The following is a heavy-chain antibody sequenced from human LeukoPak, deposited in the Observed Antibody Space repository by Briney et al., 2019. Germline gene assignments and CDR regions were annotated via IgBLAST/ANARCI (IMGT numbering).Heavy chain of an antibody. J-gene: IGHJ4*01. CDR1: GFTFSSYG. CDR3: AAPPRAGARPPYDY. V-gene: IGHV3-23*01. D-gene: IGHD6-6*01. Sequence: EGSLRLSCATSGFTFSSYGMSWVRQAPGKGLEWISAISAGGDSTYYADSVRGRFTISKDESKTTLFLQMNSLRAEDTAIYYCAAPPRAGARPPYDYWGHGAQVTVSS. CDR2: ISAGGDST.